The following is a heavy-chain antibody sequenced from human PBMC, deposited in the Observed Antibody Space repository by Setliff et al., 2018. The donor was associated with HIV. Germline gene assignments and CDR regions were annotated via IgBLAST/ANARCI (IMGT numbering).Heavy chain of an antibody. J-gene: IGHJ4*02. CDR1: GYTFTSYY. V-gene: IGHV1-46*01. D-gene: IGHD4-17*01. Sequence: ASVKVSCKASGYTFTSYYMHWVRQAPGQGLEWMGIINPSGGSTSYAQKFQGRVTMTRDTSTSTVYMEPSSLRSEDTAVYYCARDLPTTVTKGLEPFDYWGQGTLVTVSS. CDR3: ARDLPTTVTKGLEPFDY. CDR2: INPSGGST.